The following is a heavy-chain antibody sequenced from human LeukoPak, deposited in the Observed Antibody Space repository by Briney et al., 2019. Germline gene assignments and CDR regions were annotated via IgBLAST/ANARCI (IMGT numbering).Heavy chain of an antibody. Sequence: GGSLRLSCAASGFTLSTSSSSWVRQAPGRGLEWVSLFSGSSGRTYYADSVKGRFTISRDNSKNTLYLHMNSLRAEDTAIYYSAKRYCRGGSCYHRYFDYWGQGTLVTVSS. CDR3: AKRYCRGGSCYHRYFDY. J-gene: IGHJ4*02. V-gene: IGHV3-23*01. CDR2: FSGSSGRT. D-gene: IGHD2-15*01. CDR1: GFTLSTSS.